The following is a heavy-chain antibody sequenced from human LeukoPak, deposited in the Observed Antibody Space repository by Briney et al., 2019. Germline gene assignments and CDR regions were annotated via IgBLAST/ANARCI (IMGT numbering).Heavy chain of an antibody. J-gene: IGHJ4*02. Sequence: GGSLRLSCAASGFTFDDYTMHWVRQAPGKGLEWVSLISWDGGSTYYADSVKGRFTISRDNSKNSLYLQMNSLRTEDTALYYCAKEDGGGYNYIDYWGQGTLVTVSS. D-gene: IGHD5-24*01. CDR1: GFTFDDYT. CDR2: ISWDGGST. V-gene: IGHV3-43*01. CDR3: AKEDGGGYNYIDY.